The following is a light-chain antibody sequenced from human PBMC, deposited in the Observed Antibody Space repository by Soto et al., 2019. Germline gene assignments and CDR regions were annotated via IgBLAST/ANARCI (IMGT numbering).Light chain of an antibody. CDR2: DVS. CDR1: SSDVGGYDY. J-gene: IGLJ2*01. V-gene: IGLV2-14*03. CDR3: SSYSSSSTL. Sequence: QSALTQPASVSGSPGQSITISCTGSSSDVGGYDYVSWYQHHPGKAPKLMIYDVSNRPSGVSNRFSGSKSANTASLTISGLQAEDEADYYCSSYSSSSTLFGGGTELTVL.